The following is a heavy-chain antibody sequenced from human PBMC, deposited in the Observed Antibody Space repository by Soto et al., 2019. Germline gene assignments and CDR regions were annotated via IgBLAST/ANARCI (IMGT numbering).Heavy chain of an antibody. V-gene: IGHV6-1*01. Sequence: PSQTLSLTCAISGDSVSSSSVTWNWIRQSPSRGLEWLGRTYYRSKWYNDYAESVKSRITINPDTSKNQFSLTVTSVTAADTAVYYCARRIVATETFDYWGQGTLVTVSS. CDR3: ARRIVATETFDY. CDR2: TYYRSKWYN. CDR1: GDSVSSSSVT. D-gene: IGHD5-12*01. J-gene: IGHJ4*02.